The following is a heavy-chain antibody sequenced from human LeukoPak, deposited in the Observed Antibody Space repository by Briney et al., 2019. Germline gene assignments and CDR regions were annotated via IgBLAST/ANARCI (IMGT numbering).Heavy chain of an antibody. Sequence: GGSLRLSCAASGFTFSDYSMNWVRQAPGKGLEWFSSISFTSSFVHYADSVKGRFTVSRDNAKNSLYLQMNSLRAEDTAVYYCASERLVVRGITGYFDYWGQGTLVTVSS. CDR2: ISFTSSFV. D-gene: IGHD3-10*01. CDR1: GFTFSDYS. CDR3: ASERLVVRGITGYFDY. V-gene: IGHV3-21*01. J-gene: IGHJ4*02.